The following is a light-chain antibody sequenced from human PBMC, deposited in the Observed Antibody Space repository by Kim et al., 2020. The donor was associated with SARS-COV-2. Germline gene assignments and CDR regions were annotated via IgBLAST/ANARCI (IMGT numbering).Light chain of an antibody. Sequence: TVPVSCTRSSGNISSNYVQWYQQRPGSAPSTLIYENNHRPSGVPDWFSGSIDSSSNSASLTISGMKTEDEADYYCQSYDSSNHWVFGGGTKLTVL. J-gene: IGLJ3*02. CDR1: SGNISSNY. CDR2: ENN. V-gene: IGLV6-57*03. CDR3: QSYDSSNHWV.